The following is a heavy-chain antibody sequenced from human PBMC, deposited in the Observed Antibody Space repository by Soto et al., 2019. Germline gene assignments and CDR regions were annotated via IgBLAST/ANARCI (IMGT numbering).Heavy chain of an antibody. D-gene: IGHD3-9*01. Sequence: PGGSLRLSCAASGFTLSSYSMNWVRQAPGKGLEWVSSISSSSSYIYYADSVKGRFTISRDNAKNSLYLQMNSLRAEDTAVYYCAMGPPEYYDILTGYFSPGAFDIWGQGTMVTVSS. V-gene: IGHV3-21*01. CDR1: GFTLSSYS. J-gene: IGHJ3*02. CDR3: AMGPPEYYDILTGYFSPGAFDI. CDR2: ISSSSSYI.